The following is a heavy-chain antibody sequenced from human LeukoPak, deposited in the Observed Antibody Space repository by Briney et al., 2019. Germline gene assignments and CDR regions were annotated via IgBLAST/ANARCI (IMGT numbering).Heavy chain of an antibody. Sequence: VASVKLSCKASGYTFTGYNMHWVRQAPGQGLEWMSKINPSGGSTYYADRVQGRVTMTRDTSKSTVYLQLSSLRSEDTAVYYCARVRYCTSISCPDFDCWGQGTLVTVSS. CDR3: ARVRYCTSISCPDFDC. V-gene: IGHV1-46*01. J-gene: IGHJ4*02. CDR2: INPSGGST. CDR1: GYTFTGYN. D-gene: IGHD2-2*01.